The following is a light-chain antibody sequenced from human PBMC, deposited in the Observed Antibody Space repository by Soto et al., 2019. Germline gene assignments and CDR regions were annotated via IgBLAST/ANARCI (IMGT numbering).Light chain of an antibody. CDR1: QSVSSSY. CDR2: GAS. J-gene: IGKJ1*01. V-gene: IGKV3-20*01. Sequence: EIVLTQSPGTLSLSPGERATLSCRASQSVSSSYLAWYQQKPGQAPRPLIYGASSRAIGIPERFSGSGSGTDFTLTISRLEPEDFAVYYCQQYGSSTWTFGQGTKVEIK. CDR3: QQYGSSTWT.